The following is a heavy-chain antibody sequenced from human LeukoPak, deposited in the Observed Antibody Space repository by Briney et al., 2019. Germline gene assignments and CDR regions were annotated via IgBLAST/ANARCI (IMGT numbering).Heavy chain of an antibody. CDR1: GGSISSSSYY. D-gene: IGHD3-10*01. CDR3: ARHGYYGSGSHFDY. V-gene: IGHV4-39*01. CDR2: IYYSGST. Sequence: PSETLSLTCTVSGGSISSSSYYWGWIRQPPGKGLEGIGSIYYSGSTYYNPSLKSRVTISVDTSKNQFSLKLSSVTAADTAVYYCARHGYYGSGSHFDYWGQGTLVTVSS. J-gene: IGHJ4*02.